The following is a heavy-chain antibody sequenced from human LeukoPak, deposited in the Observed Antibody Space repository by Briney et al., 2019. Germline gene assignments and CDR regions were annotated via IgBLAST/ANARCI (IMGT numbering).Heavy chain of an antibody. V-gene: IGHV4-39*07. CDR1: GGSISSSSYY. Sequence: SETLSLTCTVSGGSISSSSYYWGWIRQPPGKGLEWIGSIYYSGSTYYNPSLKSRVTISVDTSKNQFSLKLSSVTAADTAVYYCARDGRYFDWLLSKRGGYFDYWGQGTLVTVSS. CDR3: ARDGRYFDWLLSKRGGYFDY. D-gene: IGHD3-9*01. CDR2: IYYSGST. J-gene: IGHJ4*02.